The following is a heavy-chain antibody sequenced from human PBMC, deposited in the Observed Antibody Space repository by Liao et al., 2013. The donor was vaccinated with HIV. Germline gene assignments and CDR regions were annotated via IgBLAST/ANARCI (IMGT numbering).Heavy chain of an antibody. D-gene: IGHD3-3*01. CDR1: NYYISDGYY. CDR3: ARHGAAYYDFWNGYRSDGLDI. CDR2: ISHTGTT. Sequence: QVQLQQSGPGLVNPSETLSLTCDVSNYYISDGYYWGWIRQPPGKGLEWIGTISHTGTTYYSSSLKSRVTIVLDKAKNRFSLQVRSVAAADTAVYYCARHGAAYYDFWNGYRSDGLDIWGRGTRVSVSS. J-gene: IGHJ3*02. V-gene: IGHV4-38-2*01.